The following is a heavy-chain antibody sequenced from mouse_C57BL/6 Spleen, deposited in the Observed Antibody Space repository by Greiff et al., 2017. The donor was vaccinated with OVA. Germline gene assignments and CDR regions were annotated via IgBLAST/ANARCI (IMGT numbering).Heavy chain of an antibody. Sequence: VQLQQSGAELVRPGASVTLSCKASGYTFTDYEMHWVKQTPVHGLEWIGAIDPETGGTAYNQKFKGKAILTADKSSSTDYMELRSLTSEDSAVYYCTGVTTDYWGQGTTLTVSS. D-gene: IGHD2-2*01. V-gene: IGHV1-15*01. CDR2: IDPETGGT. CDR3: TGVTTDY. CDR1: GYTFTDYE. J-gene: IGHJ2*01.